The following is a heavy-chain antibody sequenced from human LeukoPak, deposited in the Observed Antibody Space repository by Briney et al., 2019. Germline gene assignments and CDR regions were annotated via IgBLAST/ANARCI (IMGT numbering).Heavy chain of an antibody. CDR3: ASSDYYDSSGIHY. J-gene: IGHJ4*02. V-gene: IGHV3-53*01. CDR2: IYSGGST. D-gene: IGHD3-22*01. CDR1: GFTVSSNY. Sequence: GGSLRLSCAASGFTVSSNYMSWVRQAPGKGLEWVSVIYSGGSTYYADSVKGRFTISRDNSKNTLYLQMNSLRAEDTAVYYCASSDYYDSSGIHYWGQGTLVTVSS.